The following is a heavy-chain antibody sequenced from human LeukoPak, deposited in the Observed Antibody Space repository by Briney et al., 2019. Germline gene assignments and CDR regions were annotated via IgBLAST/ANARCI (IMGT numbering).Heavy chain of an antibody. Sequence: GGSLRLSCAASGFSFSSYRINWVRPAPGKGLDWVSYISGDGNTKHYTDSVKGRFTICRDNAKNALYLQINSLRAENTAVYFCARDYVYAFDYWGQGTLVTVSS. J-gene: IGHJ4*02. CDR2: ISGDGNTK. CDR3: ARDYVYAFDY. V-gene: IGHV3-48*01. CDR1: GFSFSSYR. D-gene: IGHD2/OR15-2a*01.